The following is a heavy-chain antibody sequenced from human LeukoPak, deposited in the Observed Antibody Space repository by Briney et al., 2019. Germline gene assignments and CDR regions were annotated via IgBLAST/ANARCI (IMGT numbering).Heavy chain of an antibody. J-gene: IGHJ5*02. CDR2: INHSGST. CDR3: ARGHFGRRFDP. D-gene: IGHD3-3*01. V-gene: IGHV4-34*01. CDR1: GGSFSGYY. Sequence: ESSETLSLTCAVYGGSFSGYYWSRIRQPPGKGLEWIGEINHSGSTNYNPSLKSRVTISVDTSKNQFSLKLSSVTAADTAVYYCARGHFGRRFDPWGQGTLVTVSS.